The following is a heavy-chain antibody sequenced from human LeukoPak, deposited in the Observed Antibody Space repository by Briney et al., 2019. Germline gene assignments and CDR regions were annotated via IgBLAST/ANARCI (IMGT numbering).Heavy chain of an antibody. CDR1: GGTLSSYA. D-gene: IGHD6-13*01. Sequence: GASVKVSCKVSGGTLSSYAISWVRQAPGQGLEWMGVINPSGGSTSYAQKFQGRVTMTRDMSTSTVYMELSSLRSEDTAVYYCARDEDTSSLFDYWGQGTLVTVSS. CDR2: INPSGGST. CDR3: ARDEDTSSLFDY. J-gene: IGHJ4*02. V-gene: IGHV1-46*01.